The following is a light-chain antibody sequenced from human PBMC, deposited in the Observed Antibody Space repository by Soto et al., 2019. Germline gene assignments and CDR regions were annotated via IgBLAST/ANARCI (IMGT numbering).Light chain of an antibody. CDR3: QQYATSPLT. CDR1: QSVGENY. V-gene: IGKV3-20*01. CDR2: HAS. J-gene: IGKJ4*01. Sequence: EIVLTQSPGTLSLSPGERATLSCRASQSVGENYLAWFQQKPGQAPRLLIHHASSRANDIPDRIGGSVSGTDFTLTISRLEPEDFAVYYCQQYATSPLTFGGGTKVEIK.